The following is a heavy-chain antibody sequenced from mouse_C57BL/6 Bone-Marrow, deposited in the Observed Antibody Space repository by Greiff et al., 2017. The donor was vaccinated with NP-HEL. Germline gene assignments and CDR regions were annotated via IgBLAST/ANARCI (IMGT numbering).Heavy chain of an antibody. J-gene: IGHJ2*01. CDR2: IYPGDGDT. D-gene: IGHD1-1*01. CDR1: GYAFSSSW. V-gene: IGHV1-82*01. CDR3: ASPRDYYGSSRRYYFDY. Sequence: VQLQESGPELVKPGASVKISCKASGYAFSSSWMNWVKQRPGKGLEWIGRIYPGDGDTNYNGKFKGKATLTADKSSSTAYMQLSSLTSEDSAVYFCASPRDYYGSSRRYYFDYWGQGTTLTGSS.